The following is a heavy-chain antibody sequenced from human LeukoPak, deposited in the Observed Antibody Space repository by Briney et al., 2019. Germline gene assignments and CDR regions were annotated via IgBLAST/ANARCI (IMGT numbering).Heavy chain of an antibody. J-gene: IGHJ4*02. CDR3: AKGLSGSPPPY. Sequence: GGSLRLSCAASEFSVGSNYMTWVRQAPGKGLEWVSLIYSGGSTYYADSVKGRFTISRDNSKNTLYLQMNSLRAEDTAVYYCAKGLSGSPPPYWGQGTLVTVSS. D-gene: IGHD3-10*01. V-gene: IGHV3-66*01. CDR1: EFSVGSNY. CDR2: IYSGGST.